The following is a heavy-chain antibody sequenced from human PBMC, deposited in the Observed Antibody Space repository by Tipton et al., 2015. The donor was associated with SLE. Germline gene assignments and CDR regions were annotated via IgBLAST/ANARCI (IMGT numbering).Heavy chain of an antibody. CDR2: IYYSGIT. CDR1: GGSISSYY. CDR3: AGGMPSGSYNY. Sequence: TLSLTCTVSGGSISSYYWSWIRQPPGKGLEWIGCIYYSGITNYNPSLKSRVTISVDTSKNQFSLKLSSVTAADTAEYYCAGGMPSGSYNYWGQGTLLTVSS. J-gene: IGHJ4*02. V-gene: IGHV4-59*01. D-gene: IGHD1-26*01.